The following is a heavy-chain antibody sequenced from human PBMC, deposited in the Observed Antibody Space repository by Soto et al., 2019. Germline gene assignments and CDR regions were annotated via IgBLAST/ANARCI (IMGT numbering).Heavy chain of an antibody. CDR2: ISTYNGNT. V-gene: IGHV1-18*01. Sequence: QVQLVQSGAEVKKPGASVKVSCKASGYTFITYGVSWVRQAPGQGLDWLGWISTYNGNTRYAERLQGRVTMTTDTTRITAYMELRNVRSDDTAVYYCARGPTDYYDNSANYFLHYWGQGTLVTVSS. D-gene: IGHD3-22*01. J-gene: IGHJ4*02. CDR3: ARGPTDYYDNSANYFLHY. CDR1: GYTFITYG.